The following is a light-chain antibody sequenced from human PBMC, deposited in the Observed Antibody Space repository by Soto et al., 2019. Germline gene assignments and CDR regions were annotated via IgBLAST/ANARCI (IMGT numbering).Light chain of an antibody. CDR1: RSVSSN. J-gene: IGKJ1*01. Sequence: EILMTQSPATLSVSPGERATLSCRASRSVSSNLAWYQQKPGQAPRLLIYGASTRATGIPARFSGSGSGTEFTLTISSLQSEDFAVYYCQQYNNWPRTWTFGQGTKVDIK. CDR2: GAS. CDR3: QQYNNWPRTWT. V-gene: IGKV3-15*01.